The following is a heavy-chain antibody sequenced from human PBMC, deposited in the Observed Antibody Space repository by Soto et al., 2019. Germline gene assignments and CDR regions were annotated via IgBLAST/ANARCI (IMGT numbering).Heavy chain of an antibody. CDR3: ARAGSTTCQPYSCHYYGMDV. Sequence: ASVKVSCKASGYTFTGYYMHWVRQAPGQGLEWMGWINPNSGGTNYAQKFQGWVTMTRDTSKTTVYLQMTNLRSEDTAKYYCARAGSTTCQPYSCHYYGMDVWGLGTTVTVSS. CDR1: GYTFTGYY. V-gene: IGHV1-2*04. D-gene: IGHD2-2*01. J-gene: IGHJ6*02. CDR2: INPNSGGT.